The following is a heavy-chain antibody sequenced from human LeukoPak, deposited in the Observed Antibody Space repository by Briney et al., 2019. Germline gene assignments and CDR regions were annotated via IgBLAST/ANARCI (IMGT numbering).Heavy chain of an antibody. CDR2: IDPNSGDT. V-gene: IGHV1-2*06. D-gene: IGHD2-2*01. CDR1: GYTFTGYH. Sequence: ASVKVSCKASGYTFTGYHMHWVRQAPGQGLEWMGRIDPNSGDTNYAQKFQGRVAMTRDTSISTAFMELTRLRSDDTAVYYCARDYCSSTSCLFDYWGQGTLVTVSS. J-gene: IGHJ4*02. CDR3: ARDYCSSTSCLFDY.